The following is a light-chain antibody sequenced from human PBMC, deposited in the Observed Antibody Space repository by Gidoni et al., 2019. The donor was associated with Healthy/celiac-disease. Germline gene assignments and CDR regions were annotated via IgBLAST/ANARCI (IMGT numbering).Light chain of an antibody. CDR3: QQSYSTPWT. J-gene: IGKJ1*01. CDR2: AAS. V-gene: IGKV1-39*01. CDR1: QSISSY. Sequence: DIQMTQSPSSLSASVGDRVTITCRASQSISSYLNWYQQKPGKAPKLLIYAASSLQSGVPSRFSGSGSVTDFTLTISSLQPEDFATYYCQQSYSTPWTFXXXTKVEIK.